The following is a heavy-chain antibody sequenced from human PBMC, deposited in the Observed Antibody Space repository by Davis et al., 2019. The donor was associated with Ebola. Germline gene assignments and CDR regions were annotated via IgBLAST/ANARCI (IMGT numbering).Heavy chain of an antibody. J-gene: IGHJ4*02. D-gene: IGHD2-2*01. CDR3: ARGGSPAMFKGFDE. CDR1: GVSIIDHY. V-gene: IGHV4-59*11. Sequence: PSETLSLTCTVSGVSIIDHYWSCIRQSPGKGLEWIGYIDYRGRSTYKPSLRSRITMSVDTSKNQFSLKLKSITAADTAVYYCARGGSPAMFKGFDEWGQGTLVTVAS. CDR2: IDYRGRS.